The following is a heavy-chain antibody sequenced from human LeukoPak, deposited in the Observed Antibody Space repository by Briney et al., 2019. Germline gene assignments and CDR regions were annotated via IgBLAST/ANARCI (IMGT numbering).Heavy chain of an antibody. Sequence: GGSLRLSCAASGFTFSSYGMHWVRQAPGKGLEWVAVISYDGSNKYYADSVEGRFTISRDNSKNTLYLQMNSLRAEDTAVYYCAIPWGLIQLERQSGAFDIWGQGTMVTVSS. CDR2: ISYDGSNK. CDR3: AIPWGLIQLERQSGAFDI. V-gene: IGHV3-30*03. J-gene: IGHJ3*02. D-gene: IGHD1-1*01. CDR1: GFTFSSYG.